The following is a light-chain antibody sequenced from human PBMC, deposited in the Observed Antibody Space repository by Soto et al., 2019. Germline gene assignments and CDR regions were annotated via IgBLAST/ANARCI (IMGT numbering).Light chain of an antibody. CDR2: LNSDGSH. V-gene: IGLV4-69*01. Sequence: QPVLTQSPSASASLGASVKLTCTLSSGHSTYAIAWHQQQPEKGPRYLMKLNSDGSHNKRAGIPDRFSGSSSGAERYLTISSLQSEDEADYYCQTWGTGIWVFGGGTKLTVL. CDR3: QTWGTGIWV. J-gene: IGLJ3*02. CDR1: SGHSTYA.